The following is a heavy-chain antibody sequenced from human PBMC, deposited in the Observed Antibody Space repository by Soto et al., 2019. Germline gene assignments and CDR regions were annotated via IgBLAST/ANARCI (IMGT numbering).Heavy chain of an antibody. CDR1: GGSISSSSYY. CDR2: IYYSGST. V-gene: IGHV4-39*01. CDR3: ARPTYYDFWSGYSKRGGDAFDI. J-gene: IGHJ3*02. D-gene: IGHD3-3*01. Sequence: QLQLQESGPGLVKPSETLSLTCTVSGGSISSSSYYWGWIRQPPGKGLEWIGSIYYSGSTYYNPSLTSRVTISVDTSKNQFSLKLSSVTAADTAVYYCARPTYYDFWSGYSKRGGDAFDIWGQGTMVTVSS.